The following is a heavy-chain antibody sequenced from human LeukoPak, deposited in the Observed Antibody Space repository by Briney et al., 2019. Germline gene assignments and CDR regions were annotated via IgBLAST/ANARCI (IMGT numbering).Heavy chain of an antibody. D-gene: IGHD1-14*01. J-gene: IGHJ5*02. V-gene: IGHV3-30*02. CDR3: AKDTTPPKAGFDP. Sequence: GGSLRLSCAASGFTFSSYGMHWVRQAPGKGLEWVAFIRYDGSNKYYADSVKGRFTFSRDNSKYTLYLQMNSLRAEDTSIYFCAKDTTPPKAGFDPWGQGTLVTVSS. CDR1: GFTFSSYG. CDR2: IRYDGSNK.